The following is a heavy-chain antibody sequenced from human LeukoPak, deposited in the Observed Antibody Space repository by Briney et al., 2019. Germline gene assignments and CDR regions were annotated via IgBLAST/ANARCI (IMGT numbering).Heavy chain of an antibody. CDR3: ARSTMVNTATGWFDP. CDR2: IYNGGNT. CDR1: GASISSYY. D-gene: IGHD4/OR15-4a*01. J-gene: IGHJ5*02. V-gene: IGHV4-59*12. Sequence: SEALSLTCTVSGASISSYYWSWIRQPPGRGLEWIGYIYNGGNTNYNPSLKSRVTMSVDTSKNQISLELSSLTAADTAMYYCARSTMVNTATGWFDPWGRGTLVTVSS.